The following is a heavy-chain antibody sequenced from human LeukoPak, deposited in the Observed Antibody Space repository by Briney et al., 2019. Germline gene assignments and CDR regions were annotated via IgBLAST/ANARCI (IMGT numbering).Heavy chain of an antibody. CDR1: GYTFTSYG. CDR3: ARYPLSYSSNWHYYFDY. D-gene: IGHD6-13*01. V-gene: IGHV1-18*01. CDR2: ISGSNGNT. J-gene: IGHJ4*02. Sequence: ASVTVSFTASGYTFTSYGISWVRQAPGQGLEWMGWISGSNGNTNYAQKLQGRVTMTTDTSTSTAYMELRSLRSDDTAVYYCARYPLSYSSNWHYYFDYWGQGTLLTVSS.